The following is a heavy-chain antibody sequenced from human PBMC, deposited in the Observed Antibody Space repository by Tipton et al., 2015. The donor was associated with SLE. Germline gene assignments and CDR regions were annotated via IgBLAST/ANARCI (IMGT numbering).Heavy chain of an antibody. CDR1: GFTFSSYG. V-gene: IGHV4-31*02. CDR2: IYSSVNI. J-gene: IGHJ4*02. CDR3: ARVPDH. Sequence: LRLSCAASGFTFSSYGMHWVRQYPGKGLEWIAYIYSSVNIYYNPSLKSRVTISVDTSKNQFSLKLSSVTAADTAVYYCARVPDHWGQGTLVTVSS.